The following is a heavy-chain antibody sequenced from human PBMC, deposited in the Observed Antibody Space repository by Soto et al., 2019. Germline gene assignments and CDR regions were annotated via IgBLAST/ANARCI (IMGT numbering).Heavy chain of an antibody. D-gene: IGHD6-13*01. CDR1: GYSFTSYW. CDR2: IYPGDSDT. CDR3: ARGSVNSSSWYYYYYYYGMDV. Sequence: PGESLKISCKGSGYSFTSYWVGWVRQMPGKGLEWMGIIYPGDSDTRYSPSFQGQVTTSADKSISTAYLQWSSLKASDTAMYYCARGSVNSSSWYYYYYYYGMDVWGQGTTVTVSS. V-gene: IGHV5-51*01. J-gene: IGHJ6*02.